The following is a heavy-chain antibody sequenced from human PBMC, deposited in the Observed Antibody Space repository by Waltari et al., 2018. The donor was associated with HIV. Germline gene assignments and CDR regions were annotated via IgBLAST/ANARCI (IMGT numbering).Heavy chain of an antibody. V-gene: IGHV4-34*02. D-gene: IGHD3-16*01. CDR1: GGSFSGYY. Sequence: QVHLPQWGSGLLKPSGTLSLTCAVYGGSFSGYYWTWIRQSPGRGLEGMGEIDHTGTSTYNTSLKGLVTLSVDTSKNQFSLTLTSVTAADTAVYYWVRGFGNYGFYFDYWGQGKLVSVSS. J-gene: IGHJ4*02. CDR2: IDHTGTS. CDR3: VRGFGNYGFYFDY.